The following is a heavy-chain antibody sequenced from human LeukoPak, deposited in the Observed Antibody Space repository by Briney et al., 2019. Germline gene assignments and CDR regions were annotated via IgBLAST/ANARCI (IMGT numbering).Heavy chain of an antibody. D-gene: IGHD2-15*01. CDR1: GFTFNRDG. J-gene: IGHJ6*03. Sequence: GGSLRLSCAASGFTFNRDGMHWVRQAPGKGLEWVAFTGPDGKKTFYGDSLNGRFTISRDNFEDTVFLQMNTMRAEDTAVYYCARQMVEGQQNYYMDVWGNGTTVTVSS. CDR2: TGPDGKKT. CDR3: ARQMVEGQQNYYMDV. V-gene: IGHV3-33*01.